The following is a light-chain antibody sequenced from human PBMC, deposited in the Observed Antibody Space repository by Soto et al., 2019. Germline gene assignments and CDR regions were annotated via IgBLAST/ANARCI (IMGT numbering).Light chain of an antibody. CDR1: SSDVAGYNY. CDR3: SSYTSRSTLYV. V-gene: IGLV2-14*01. J-gene: IGLJ1*01. Sequence: QSALTQPASVSGSPGQSITISCTGTSSDVAGYNYVSWYQQHPGKAPKLMIYEVSNRPSGVSNRLSGSKHGNTASLTISGLQAEDEADYYCSSYTSRSTLYVFGTGTKLTVL. CDR2: EVS.